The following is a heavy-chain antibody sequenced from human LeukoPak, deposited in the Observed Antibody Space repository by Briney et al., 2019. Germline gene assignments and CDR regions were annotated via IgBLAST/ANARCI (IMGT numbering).Heavy chain of an antibody. J-gene: IGHJ5*02. V-gene: IGHV4-34*01. CDR1: AGSFSGNY. Sequence: SETLSLTCAVYAGSFSGNYWSWLRQPPGKGLEGIGEINHSGSTNYNPSLKRRVIISVDTSKNQFSLKLSSVTAADTAVYYCAGDDYGDYVGWFDPWGQGTLVTVSS. CDR2: INHSGST. CDR3: AGDDYGDYVGWFDP. D-gene: IGHD4-17*01.